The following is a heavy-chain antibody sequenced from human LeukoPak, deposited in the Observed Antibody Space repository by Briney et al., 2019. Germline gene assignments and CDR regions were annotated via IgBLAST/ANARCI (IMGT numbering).Heavy chain of an antibody. D-gene: IGHD3-9*01. CDR3: ARVGDILTGYPYYFDY. CDR2: ISAYNGNT. V-gene: IGHV1-18*01. J-gene: IGHJ4*02. CDR1: GYTFTSYG. Sequence: ASVKVSCKASGYTFTSYGISWVRRAPGQGLEWMGWISAYNGNTNYAQKLQGRDTMTTDTSTSTAYMELRSLRSDDTAVYYCARVGDILTGYPYYFDYWGQGTLVTVSS.